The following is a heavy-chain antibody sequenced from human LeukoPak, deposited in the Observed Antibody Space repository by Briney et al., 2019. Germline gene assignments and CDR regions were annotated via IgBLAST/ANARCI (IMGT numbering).Heavy chain of an antibody. CDR2: ISSSGSYI. Sequence: GGSLRLSCAASGFTFSSYSMNRVRQAPGKGLEWVSSISSSGSYIYNADSVKGRFTISRDNAKNSLYLQMNSLRAEDTDVYYCARALAVAGTDWYFDLWGRGTLVTVSS. D-gene: IGHD6-19*01. J-gene: IGHJ2*01. CDR1: GFTFSSYS. CDR3: ARALAVAGTDWYFDL. V-gene: IGHV3-21*01.